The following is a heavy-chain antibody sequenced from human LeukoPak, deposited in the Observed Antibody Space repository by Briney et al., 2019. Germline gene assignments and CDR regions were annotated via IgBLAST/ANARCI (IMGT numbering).Heavy chain of an antibody. Sequence: SVKVSCKASGGTFSSYAISWVRQAPGQGHEWMGRIIPIFGTANYAQKFQGRVTITTDESTSTAYMELSSLRSEDTAVYYCARTLMGSSGWYDYWGQGTLVTVSS. CDR2: IIPIFGTA. J-gene: IGHJ4*02. CDR3: ARTLMGSSGWYDY. D-gene: IGHD6-19*01. V-gene: IGHV1-69*05. CDR1: GGTFSSYA.